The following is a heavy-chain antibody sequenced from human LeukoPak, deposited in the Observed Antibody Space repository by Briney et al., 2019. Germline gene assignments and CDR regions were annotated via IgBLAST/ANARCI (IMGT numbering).Heavy chain of an antibody. V-gene: IGHV6-1*01. D-gene: IGHD2-8*01. CDR2: TYYRSKWYN. CDR1: GDSVSSNSAA. Sequence: SQTLSLTCAISGDSVSSNSAAWNLIRHSPSRSLEWLGRTYYRSKWYNDYAVSVTSRISIYPDTSKNQFSLQLNSVPPEDTAVYYCARDLMGMVYAPGDFDYWGQGTLVTVSS. J-gene: IGHJ4*02. CDR3: ARDLMGMVYAPGDFDY.